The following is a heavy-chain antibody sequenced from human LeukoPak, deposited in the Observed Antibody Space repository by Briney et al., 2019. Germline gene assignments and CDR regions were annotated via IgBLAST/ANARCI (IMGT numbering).Heavy chain of an antibody. Sequence: ASVKVSCKASGGTFSSYAISWVRQAPGQGLEWMGGIIPIFGTANYAQKFQGRVTITTDESTSTAYVELSSLRSEDTAVYYCARGSYGSGSYYTLRYNWFDPWGQGTLVTVSS. CDR1: GGTFSSYA. CDR3: ARGSYGSGSYYTLRYNWFDP. V-gene: IGHV1-69*05. J-gene: IGHJ5*02. D-gene: IGHD3-10*01. CDR2: IIPIFGTA.